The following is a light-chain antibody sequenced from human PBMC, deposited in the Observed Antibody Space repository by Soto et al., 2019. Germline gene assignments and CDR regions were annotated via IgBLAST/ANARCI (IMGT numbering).Light chain of an antibody. CDR1: SSNIGSNY. V-gene: IGLV1-47*02. CDR3: AAWDDSLSKV. Sequence: QSVLTQPPSASGTPGQRVTISCSGSSSNIGSNYVYWYQQLPGMAPKLLIYSNNQRPSGVPDRFSGSKSGTSASLAISGLRSEDEADYYCAAWDDSLSKVFGTGTKVTVL. J-gene: IGLJ1*01. CDR2: SNN.